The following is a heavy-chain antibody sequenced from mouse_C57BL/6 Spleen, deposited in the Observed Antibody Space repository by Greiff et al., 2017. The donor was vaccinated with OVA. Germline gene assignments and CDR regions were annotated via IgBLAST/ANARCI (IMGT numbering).Heavy chain of an antibody. V-gene: IGHV1-64*01. CDR2: IHPNSGST. D-gene: IGHD1-1*01. CDR3: ARSGYGSSGGYWYFDV. CDR1: GYTFTSYW. J-gene: IGHJ1*03. Sequence: VQLQQPGAELVKPGASVKLSCKASGYTFTSYWMHWVKQRPGQGLEWIGMIHPNSGSTNYNEKFKSKATLTVDKSSSTAYMQLSSLTSEDSAVYYCARSGYGSSGGYWYFDVWGKGTTVTVSS.